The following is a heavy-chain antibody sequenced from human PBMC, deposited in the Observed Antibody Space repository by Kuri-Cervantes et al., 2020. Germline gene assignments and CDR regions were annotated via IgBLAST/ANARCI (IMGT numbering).Heavy chain of an antibody. V-gene: IGHV3-48*04. CDR2: ISSSSSTI. Sequence: GGSLRLSCAASGFTFSSYSMNWVRQAPGKGLEWVSYISSSSSTIYYADSVNGRFTISRDNAKNSLYLQMTSLRAEDTAVYYCARDRYGDYSMDFWGQGTLVTDSS. J-gene: IGHJ4*02. CDR1: GFTFSSYS. CDR3: ARDRYGDYSMDF. D-gene: IGHD4-17*01.